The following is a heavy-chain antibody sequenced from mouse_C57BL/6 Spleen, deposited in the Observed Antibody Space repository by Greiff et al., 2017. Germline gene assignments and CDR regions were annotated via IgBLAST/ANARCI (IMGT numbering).Heavy chain of an antibody. V-gene: IGHV1-15*01. CDR3: TRRTAQATWFAY. J-gene: IGHJ3*01. Sequence: QVQLKESGAELVRPGASVTLSCKASGYTFTDYEMHWVKQTPVHGLEWIGAIDPETGGTAYNQKFKGKAILTADKSSSTAYMELRSLTSEDSAVYYCTRRTAQATWFAYWGQGTLVTVSA. CDR2: IDPETGGT. CDR1: GYTFTDYE. D-gene: IGHD3-2*02.